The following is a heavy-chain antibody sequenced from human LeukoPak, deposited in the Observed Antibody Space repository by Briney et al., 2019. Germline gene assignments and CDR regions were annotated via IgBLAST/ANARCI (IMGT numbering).Heavy chain of an antibody. D-gene: IGHD3-10*01. Sequence: PGGSLRLSCAASGFTFSSYSMNWVRQAPGKGLEWVSSISSSSSYIYYADSVKGRFTISRDNAKNSLYLQMNSLRAEDTAVYYCARDPLLWFGEYSQSGPNYYMDVWGKGTTVTVSS. J-gene: IGHJ6*03. CDR3: ARDPLLWFGEYSQSGPNYYMDV. CDR2: ISSSSSYI. CDR1: GFTFSSYS. V-gene: IGHV3-21*01.